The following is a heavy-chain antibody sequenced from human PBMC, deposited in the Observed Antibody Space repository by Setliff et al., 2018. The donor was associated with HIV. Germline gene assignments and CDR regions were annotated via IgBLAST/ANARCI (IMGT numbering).Heavy chain of an antibody. Sequence: GGSLRLSCAASGITFSGYSMSWVRQAPGKGLEWVSAISPTGTGTYYADSVKGRFTISRDNANNSLYLQMNSLRAEDTAVYYCARSTFFGVVIGWYYFDYWGQGTLVTVSS. CDR2: ISPTGTGT. CDR3: ARSTFFGVVIGWYYFDY. D-gene: IGHD3-3*01. J-gene: IGHJ4*02. V-gene: IGHV3-21*01. CDR1: GITFSGYS.